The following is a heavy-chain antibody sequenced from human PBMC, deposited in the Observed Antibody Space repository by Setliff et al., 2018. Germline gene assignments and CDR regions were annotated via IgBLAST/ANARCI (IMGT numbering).Heavy chain of an antibody. CDR1: GGSFSGYY. V-gene: IGHV4-4*08. CDR3: ARGPVMIVATGYFDY. CDR2: IYTSGST. D-gene: IGHD3-22*01. Sequence: PSETLSLTCAVYGGSFSGYYWSWIRQPPGKGPEWIGRIYTSGSTNYNPSLKSRVTISVDTSKNQFSLKLSSVTAADTAVYYCARGPVMIVATGYFDYWGQGTLVTVSS. J-gene: IGHJ4*02.